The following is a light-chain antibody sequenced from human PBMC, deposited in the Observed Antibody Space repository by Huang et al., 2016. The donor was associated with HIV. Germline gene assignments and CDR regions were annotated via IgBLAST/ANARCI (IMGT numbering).Light chain of an antibody. V-gene: IGKV1-13*02. CDR2: GAS. CDR1: QDIGTS. CDR3: QQLHAYPIT. J-gene: IGKJ5*01. Sequence: HLTQSPPSLSASVGDSVFIPCRVSQDIGTSLAWYQQRTGRAPKLLISGASTLQTGVPSRFSGDSAGTFFTLFITDLQPEDFATYYCQQLHAYPITFGQGTRLDIK.